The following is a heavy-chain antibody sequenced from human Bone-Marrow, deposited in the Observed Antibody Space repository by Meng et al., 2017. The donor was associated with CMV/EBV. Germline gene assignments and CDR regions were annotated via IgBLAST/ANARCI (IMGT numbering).Heavy chain of an antibody. V-gene: IGHV1-46*01. D-gene: IGHD6-19*01. J-gene: IGHJ6*02. CDR2: INPSGGST. CDR3: ARDGIAVAGTHYYGMDV. CDR1: GYTFSYYD. Sequence: ASVKVSCKASGYTFSYYDIIWVRQAPGQGLEWMGIINPSGGSTSYAQKFQGRVTMTRDTSTSTVYMELSSLRSEDTAVYYCARDGIAVAGTHYYGMDVWGQGTTVTVSS.